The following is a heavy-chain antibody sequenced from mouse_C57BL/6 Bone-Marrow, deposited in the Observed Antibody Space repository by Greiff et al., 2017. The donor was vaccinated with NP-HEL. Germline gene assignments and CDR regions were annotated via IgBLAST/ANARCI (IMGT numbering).Heavy chain of an antibody. D-gene: IGHD2-3*01. CDR2: IYPRDGST. CDR3: ARSEDGQRWYFDV. V-gene: IGHV1-78*01. Sequence: VQGVESDAELVKPGASVKISCKVSGYTFTDHTIHWMKQRPEQGLEWIGYIYPRDGSTKYNEKFKGKATLTADKSSSTAYMQLNSLTSEDSAVYFCARSEDGQRWYFDVWGTGTTVTVSS. CDR1: GYTFTDHT. J-gene: IGHJ1*03.